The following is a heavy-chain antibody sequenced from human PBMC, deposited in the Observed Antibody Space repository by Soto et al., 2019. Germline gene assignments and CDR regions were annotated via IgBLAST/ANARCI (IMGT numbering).Heavy chain of an antibody. CDR3: ARIEVAVAGRNQYYFDY. CDR1: GYTFTSYA. Sequence: GASVKVSCKASGYTFTSYAMHWVRPAPGQRLEWMGWINAGNGNTKYSQKFQGRVTITRDTSASTAYMELSSLRSEDTAVYYCARIEVAVAGRNQYYFDYWGQGTLVTVSS. V-gene: IGHV1-3*01. D-gene: IGHD6-19*01. CDR2: INAGNGNT. J-gene: IGHJ4*02.